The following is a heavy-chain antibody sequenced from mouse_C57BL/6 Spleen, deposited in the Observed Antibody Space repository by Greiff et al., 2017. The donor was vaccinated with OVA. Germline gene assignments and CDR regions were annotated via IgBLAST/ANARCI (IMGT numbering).Heavy chain of an antibody. D-gene: IGHD4-1*02. CDR2: IWSGGST. V-gene: IGHV2-2*01. CDR3: ARQLGRVYYFDY. CDR1: GFSLTSYG. J-gene: IGHJ2*01. Sequence: VQVVESGPGLVQPSQSLSITCTVSGFSLTSYGVHWVRQSPGKGLEWLGVIWSGGSTDYNAAFISRLSISKDNSKSQVFFKMNSLQADDTAIYYCARQLGRVYYFDYWGQGTTLTVSS.